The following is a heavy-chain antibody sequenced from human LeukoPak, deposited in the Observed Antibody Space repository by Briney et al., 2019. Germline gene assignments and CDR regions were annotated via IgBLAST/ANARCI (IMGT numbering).Heavy chain of an antibody. D-gene: IGHD6-19*01. J-gene: IGHJ4*02. CDR3: ARGGGWYFDH. V-gene: IGHV3-7*01. CDR2: IGQDGSEN. CDR1: GFTFSTRG. Sequence: PGRSLRLSCAASGFTFSTRGMHWVRQAPGKGLEWVASIGQDGSENYYVDSVKGRFTISRDNAKNSLYLQMNSLRVEDTAVYYCARGGGWYFDHWGQGALITASS.